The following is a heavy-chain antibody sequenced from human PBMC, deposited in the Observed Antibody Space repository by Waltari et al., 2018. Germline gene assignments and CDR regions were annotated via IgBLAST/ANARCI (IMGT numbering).Heavy chain of an antibody. CDR2: INTNTGNP. J-gene: IGHJ6*02. CDR3: ARDPSDIYCSSTSCYPYYYGMDV. CDR1: GYTFTSYA. D-gene: IGHD2-2*01. V-gene: IGHV7-4-1*02. Sequence: QVQLVQSGSELKKPGASVKVSCKASGYTFTSYAMTWVRQAPGQGLEWMGWINTNTGNPTYAQGFTGRFVFSLDTSVSTAYLQISSLKAEDTAVYYCARDPSDIYCSSTSCYPYYYGMDVWGQGTTVTVSS.